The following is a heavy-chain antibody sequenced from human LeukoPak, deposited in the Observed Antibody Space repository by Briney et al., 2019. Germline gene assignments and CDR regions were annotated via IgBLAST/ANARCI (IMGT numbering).Heavy chain of an antibody. CDR1: GYTFTSYY. D-gene: IGHD6-19*01. Sequence: ASVKVSCKASGYTFTSYYMHWVRQAPGQGLEWMGIINPSGGSTSYAQKFQGRVTMTRNTSISTAYMELSSLRSEDTAVYYCARIVGSGYSSVYDYNWFDPWGQGTLVTVSS. CDR3: ARIVGSGYSSVYDYNWFDP. J-gene: IGHJ5*02. CDR2: INPSGGST. V-gene: IGHV1-46*01.